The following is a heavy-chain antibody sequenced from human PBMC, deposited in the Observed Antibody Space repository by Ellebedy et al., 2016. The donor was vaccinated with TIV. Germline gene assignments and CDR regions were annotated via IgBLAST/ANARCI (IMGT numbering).Heavy chain of an antibody. CDR1: GGSFTDYY. Sequence: SETLSLXXAVYGGSFTDYYWTWIRQSPGKGLDWIGQINHGGSSNYNPSLKSRVTISVDTSKNQFSLKLTSVTAADTAVYYCARGMMSRGVYIVTKYSQVKSIDVWGQGMTVTVSS. D-gene: IGHD3-10*01. J-gene: IGHJ6*02. V-gene: IGHV4-34*01. CDR3: ARGMMSRGVYIVTKYSQVKSIDV. CDR2: INHGGSS.